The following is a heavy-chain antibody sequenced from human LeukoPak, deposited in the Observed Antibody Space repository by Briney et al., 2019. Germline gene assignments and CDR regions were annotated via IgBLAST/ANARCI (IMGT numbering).Heavy chain of an antibody. CDR3: ARHGPIAAAGTYYYYYYMDV. CDR2: INHSGST. D-gene: IGHD6-13*01. Sequence: SETLSLTCAVYGGSFSGYYWSWIRQPPGKGLEWIGEINHSGSTNYSPSLKSRVTISVDTSKSQFSLKLSSVTPADTAVYYCARHGPIAAAGTYYYYYYMDVWGKGTTVTISS. V-gene: IGHV4-34*01. CDR1: GGSFSGYY. J-gene: IGHJ6*03.